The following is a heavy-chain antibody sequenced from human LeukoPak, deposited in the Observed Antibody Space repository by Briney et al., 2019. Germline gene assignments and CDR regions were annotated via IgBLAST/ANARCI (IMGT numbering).Heavy chain of an antibody. CDR2: INPNSGGT. Sequence: ASVKVSCKASGYTFTGYYMHWVRQAPGQGHEWMGWINPNSGGTKYAQKFQGRVTMTRDTSINTAYMELSRLRSDDTAVYYCARVGGPNWFDPWGQGTLVTVSS. CDR1: GYTFTGYY. V-gene: IGHV1-2*02. CDR3: ARVGGPNWFDP. D-gene: IGHD3-16*01. J-gene: IGHJ5*02.